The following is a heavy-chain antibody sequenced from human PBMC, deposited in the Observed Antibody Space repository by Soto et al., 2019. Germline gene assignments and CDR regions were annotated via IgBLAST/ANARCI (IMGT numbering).Heavy chain of an antibody. D-gene: IGHD3-9*01. CDR2: ISASGFSI. Sequence: QLVESGGGLVKPGGSLRLSCATSGLTFTDYYMSWIRQAPGKGLEWVAYISASGFSIKYADSVKGRFTISRDNAKNSVYLQMNSLRVEDTAMYYCASESNTALKSNYWGQGTLVTVSS. CDR1: GLTFTDYY. V-gene: IGHV3-11*01. CDR3: ASESNTALKSNY. J-gene: IGHJ4*02.